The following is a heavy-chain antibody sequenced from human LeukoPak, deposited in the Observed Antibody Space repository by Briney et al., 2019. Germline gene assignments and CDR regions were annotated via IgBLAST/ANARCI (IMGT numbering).Heavy chain of an antibody. CDR1: GFTFDDYP. J-gene: IGHJ5*02. CDR3: AKDSYSYGFNWFDP. V-gene: IGHV3-9*01. D-gene: IGHD5-18*01. CDR2: ISWNSGSI. Sequence: PGGSLRLSCAASGFTFDDYPMHWLRQAPSKGLEWVSGISWNSGSIGYADSVKGRFTISRDNAKNSLYLQMNSLRAEDTALYYCAKDSYSYGFNWFDPWGQGTLVTVSS.